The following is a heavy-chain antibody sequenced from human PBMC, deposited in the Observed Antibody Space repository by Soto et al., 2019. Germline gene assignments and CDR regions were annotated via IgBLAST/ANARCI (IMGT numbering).Heavy chain of an antibody. CDR2: INPRGETR. V-gene: IGHV3-11*01. CDR1: GFTFSDYY. Sequence: QVHLVESGGGLVKPGESLRLSCAASGFTFSDYYMNWIRQAPGQGLEWLSFINPRGETRYIADSIRGRFTFSRDNARRSLDVQVNKVAAEDTTVNYCARAGLSLFGILDHWAHGTPVTIPS. CDR3: ARAGLSLFGILDH. D-gene: IGHD1-1*01. J-gene: IGHJ1*01.